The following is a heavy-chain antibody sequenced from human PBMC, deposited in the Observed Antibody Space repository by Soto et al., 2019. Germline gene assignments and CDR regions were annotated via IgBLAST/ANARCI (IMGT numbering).Heavy chain of an antibody. V-gene: IGHV4-4*02. Sequence: SDTLSLTCAVSGVSISIPNWWAWVRQAPGKGLEWIGEIDHSGTTNYNPSLNSRVTISLDRSKNQLSLRLSSVAAADTAVYFCARGKFYAFDIWGQGTMVTVSS. CDR1: GVSISIPNW. J-gene: IGHJ3*02. CDR2: IDHSGTT. CDR3: ARGKFYAFDI.